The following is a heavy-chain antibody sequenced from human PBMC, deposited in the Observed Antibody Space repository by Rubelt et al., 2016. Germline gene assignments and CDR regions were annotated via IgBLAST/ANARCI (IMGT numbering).Heavy chain of an antibody. CDR3: ARAPEPLLWCGELVSDV. V-gene: IGHV4-39*07. D-gene: IGHD3-10*01. J-gene: IGHJ6*02. CDR1: GGSISSSSYY. CDR2: IYYSGST. Sequence: QAQLQESGPGLVKPSETLSLTCTVSGGSISSSSYYWGWIRQPPGKGLEWIGSIYYSGSTYYNPSLLRRVTISVDTSTNQFSRKLRSVTAADTAVYYCARAPEPLLWCGELVSDVWGQGTTVTVSS.